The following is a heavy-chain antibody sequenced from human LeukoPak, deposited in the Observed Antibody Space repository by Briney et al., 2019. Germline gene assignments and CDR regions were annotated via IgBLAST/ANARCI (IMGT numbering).Heavy chain of an antibody. CDR3: AAEVAGATRD. V-gene: IGHV1-46*01. CDR2: INPSGGST. J-gene: IGHJ4*02. Sequence: ASVKVSCKASGYSFVGYGITWVRQAPGQGLEWMGIINPSGGSTSYAQKFQGRVTMTRDTSTSTVYMELSSLRSEDTAVYYCAAEVAGATRDWGQGTLVTVSS. D-gene: IGHD1-26*01. CDR1: GYSFVGYG.